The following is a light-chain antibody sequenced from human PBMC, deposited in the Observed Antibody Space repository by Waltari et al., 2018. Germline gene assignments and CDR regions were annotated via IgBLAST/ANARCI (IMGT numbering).Light chain of an antibody. V-gene: IGLV2-14*01. Sequence: QSALTQPASVSGSPGQSITISCTGTSRDVGGFNYVSWHQQPPGKAPKLMIYEVSNRPSGVSSRFSGSKSGNTASLTISGLQAEDESDYYCSSFTSSSVYVFGTGTKVTVL. CDR3: SSFTSSSVYV. CDR1: SRDVGGFNY. CDR2: EVS. J-gene: IGLJ1*01.